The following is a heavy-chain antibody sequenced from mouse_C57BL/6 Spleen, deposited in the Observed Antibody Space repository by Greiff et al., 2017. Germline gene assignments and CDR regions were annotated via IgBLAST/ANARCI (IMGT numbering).Heavy chain of an antibody. CDR1: GYTFTDYY. Sequence: VQLKQSGPELVKPGASVKISCKASGYTFTDYYMNWVKQSHGKSLEWIGDINPNNGGTSYNQKFKGKATLTVDKSSSTAYMELRSLTSEDSAVYYCARIPGTDYAMDYWGQGTSVTVSS. J-gene: IGHJ4*01. D-gene: IGHD4-1*01. CDR2: INPNNGGT. CDR3: ARIPGTDYAMDY. V-gene: IGHV1-26*01.